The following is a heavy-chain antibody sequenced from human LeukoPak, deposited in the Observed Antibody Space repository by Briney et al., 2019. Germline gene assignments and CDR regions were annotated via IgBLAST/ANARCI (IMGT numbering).Heavy chain of an antibody. J-gene: IGHJ3*02. D-gene: IGHD7-27*01. CDR3: ARTLGTLEDAFDI. CDR1: GFTFSSYS. Sequence: GGSLRLSCAASGFTFSSYSMSWVRQAPGKGLEWVSSISSSSSSIDYADSVKGRFTISRDNAKNSLYLQMNSLRAEDTAVYYCARTLGTLEDAFDIWGQGTVVTVSS. CDR2: ISSSSSSI. V-gene: IGHV3-21*01.